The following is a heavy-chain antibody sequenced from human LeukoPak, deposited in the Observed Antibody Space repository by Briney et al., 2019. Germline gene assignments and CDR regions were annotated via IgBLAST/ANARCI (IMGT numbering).Heavy chain of an antibody. CDR3: ARVSKTIFGVPRGYFDY. CDR1: GGSISSYY. V-gene: IGHV4-59*01. D-gene: IGHD3-3*01. CDR2: IYYSGST. J-gene: IGHJ4*02. Sequence: SETLSLTCTVSGGSISSYYWSWIRQPPGKGLEWIGYIYYSGSTNYNPSLKSRVTISVDTSKNQFSLKLSSVTAADTAVYYCARVSKTIFGVPRGYFDYWGQGTLVTVSS.